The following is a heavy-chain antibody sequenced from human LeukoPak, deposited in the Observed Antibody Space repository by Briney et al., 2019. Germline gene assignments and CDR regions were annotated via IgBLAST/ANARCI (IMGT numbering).Heavy chain of an antibody. D-gene: IGHD4-17*01. Sequence: GGSLRLSCAASGFIFSSYAMSWVRQAPGKGLEWVSAISGSGGSTYYADSVKGRFTISRDNSKNTLYLQMNSLRAEDTAVYYCAKSKDYGDAADAFDIWGQGTMVTVSS. V-gene: IGHV3-23*01. CDR1: GFIFSSYA. CDR2: ISGSGGST. J-gene: IGHJ3*02. CDR3: AKSKDYGDAADAFDI.